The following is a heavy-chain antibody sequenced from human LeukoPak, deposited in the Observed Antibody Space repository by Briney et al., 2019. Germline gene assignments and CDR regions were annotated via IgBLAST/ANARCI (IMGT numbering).Heavy chain of an antibody. CDR2: INHSGST. CDR3: AGAYRYGDFGY. Sequence: SETLSLTCAVCGGSFSGYYWSWIRQPPGKGLEWIGEINHSGSTNYNPSLKSRVTISVDRSKNQFSLKLSSVTAADTAVYYCAGAYRYGDFGYWGQGTLVTVSS. CDR1: GGSFSGYY. D-gene: IGHD4-17*01. J-gene: IGHJ4*02. V-gene: IGHV4-34*01.